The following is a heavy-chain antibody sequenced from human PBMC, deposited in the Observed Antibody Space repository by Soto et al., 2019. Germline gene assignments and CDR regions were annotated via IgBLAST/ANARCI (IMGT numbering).Heavy chain of an antibody. CDR3: GIQPMGRQQWSLGS. D-gene: IGHD5-18*01. CDR2: IYPDDSDT. CDR1: GYSFTNYW. V-gene: IGHV5-51*01. J-gene: IGHJ4*02. Sequence: GESLKISCKGSGYSFTNYWVAWVRLMPAKGLEWMGIIYPDDSDTRYSPSFQGQVTISVDKSTTTAYLRWSSLKASDTAMYFCGIQPMGRQQWSLGSWGQGTQVTVSS.